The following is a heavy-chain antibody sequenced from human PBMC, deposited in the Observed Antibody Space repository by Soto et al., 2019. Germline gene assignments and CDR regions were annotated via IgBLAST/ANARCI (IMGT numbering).Heavy chain of an antibody. V-gene: IGHV1-3*01. CDR2: INAGNGNT. CDR1: GYTFTSYA. Sequence: ASVKVSCKTSGYTFTSYAIHWVRQAPGQRLEWMGWINAGNGNTKYSQKFEGRVTITRAKSASTAYMEVSSLTSEDTAVYYCTRGDFWSGYRPDYYGMDVWGQGTTVTSP. J-gene: IGHJ6*02. D-gene: IGHD3-3*01. CDR3: TRGDFWSGYRPDYYGMDV.